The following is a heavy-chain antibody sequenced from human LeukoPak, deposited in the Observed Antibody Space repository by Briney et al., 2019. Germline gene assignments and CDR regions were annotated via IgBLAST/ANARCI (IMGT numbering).Heavy chain of an antibody. CDR2: ISYDGSNK. J-gene: IGHJ4*02. V-gene: IGHV3-30-3*01. CDR3: ARDIDGDSSGYYFPLFDY. D-gene: IGHD3-22*01. CDR1: GFTFSSYA. Sequence: GGSLRLSCAASGFTFSSYAMHWVRQAPGKGLEWVAVISYDGSNKYYADSVKGRFTISRDNSKNTLYLQMNSLRAEDTAVYYCARDIDGDSSGYYFPLFDYWGQGTLVTVSS.